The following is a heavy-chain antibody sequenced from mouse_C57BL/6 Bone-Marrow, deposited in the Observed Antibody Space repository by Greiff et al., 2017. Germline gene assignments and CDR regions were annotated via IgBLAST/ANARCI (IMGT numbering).Heavy chain of an antibody. CDR1: GYTFTSYG. CDR2: IYPRSGNT. V-gene: IGHV1-81*01. CDR3: ARLWSYYAMDY. J-gene: IGHJ4*01. Sequence: QVQLQQSGAELARPGASVKLSCKASGYTFTSYGISWVKQRTGQGLEWIGEIYPRSGNTYYNEKFKGKATLTVDTSSSTAYMQLSSLTSEDSAVYYCARLWSYYAMDYWGQGTSVTVSS.